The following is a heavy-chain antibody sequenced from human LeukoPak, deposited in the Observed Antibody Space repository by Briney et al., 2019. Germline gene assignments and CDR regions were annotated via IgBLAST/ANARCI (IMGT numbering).Heavy chain of an antibody. Sequence: ASVKVSCTASGYTFTSYDINWVRQATGQGLEWMGWVNPNSGNTRYAQKFQGRLTMTRNTSISTAYMELSSLRSDDTAVYYCARNYYMDVWGKGTTVTVSS. J-gene: IGHJ6*03. V-gene: IGHV1-8*01. CDR3: ARNYYMDV. CDR2: VNPNSGNT. CDR1: GYTFTSYD.